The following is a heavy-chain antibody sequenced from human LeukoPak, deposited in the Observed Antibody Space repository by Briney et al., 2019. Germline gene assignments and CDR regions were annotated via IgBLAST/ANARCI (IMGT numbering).Heavy chain of an antibody. J-gene: IGHJ4*02. D-gene: IGHD3-3*01. Sequence: SQTLSLTCAISGDSVSSNSAAWNWIRQSPSRGLEWLGRTYYRPKWYNDYAVSAKSRITINPDTSKNQFSLQLNSVTPEDTAVYYCARGNFWSGHANDYWGQGTLVTVSS. CDR3: ARGNFWSGHANDY. V-gene: IGHV6-1*01. CDR1: GDSVSSNSAA. CDR2: TYYRPKWYN.